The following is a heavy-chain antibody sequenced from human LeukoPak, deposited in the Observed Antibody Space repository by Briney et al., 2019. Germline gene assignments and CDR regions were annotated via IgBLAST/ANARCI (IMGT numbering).Heavy chain of an antibody. Sequence: GESLKISCKGSGYSFTSYWISWVRQMPGKGLEWMGIIYPGDSDTRYSPSFQGQVTISADKSISAACLQWSSLKASDTAMYYCAFLWFGELPTYWGQGTLVTVSS. D-gene: IGHD3-10*01. CDR2: IYPGDSDT. CDR3: AFLWFGELPTY. CDR1: GYSFTSYW. V-gene: IGHV5-51*01. J-gene: IGHJ4*02.